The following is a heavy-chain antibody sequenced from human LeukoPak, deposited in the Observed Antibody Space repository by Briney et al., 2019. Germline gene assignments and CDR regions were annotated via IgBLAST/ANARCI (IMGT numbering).Heavy chain of an antibody. Sequence: GGSLRLSCAASGFTFSSYAMNWVRQAPGKGLEWVSAISGSGGSTYYADSVKGRFTISRDNSKNTLYLQMNSLRVEDTAIYFCAKDSTYDSSGYYDYWGQGTLVTDSS. D-gene: IGHD3-22*01. CDR1: GFTFSSYA. V-gene: IGHV3-23*01. CDR2: ISGSGGST. J-gene: IGHJ4*02. CDR3: AKDSTYDSSGYYDY.